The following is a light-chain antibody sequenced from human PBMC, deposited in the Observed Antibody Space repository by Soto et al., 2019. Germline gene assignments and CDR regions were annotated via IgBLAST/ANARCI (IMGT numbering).Light chain of an antibody. CDR3: MDTVKAPWT. J-gene: IGKJ1*01. Sequence: DIVLTQTPLSLSVTPGQPASISCKSSQSLVYSDGKTYFYWYLQKPGQPPQLLIYEVSKRFSGVPDRFSGSGSGTDFTLRISRVEAEDVGVYYCMDTVKAPWTVGQGTKVEIK. CDR2: EVS. CDR1: QSLVYSDGKTY. V-gene: IGKV2D-29*01.